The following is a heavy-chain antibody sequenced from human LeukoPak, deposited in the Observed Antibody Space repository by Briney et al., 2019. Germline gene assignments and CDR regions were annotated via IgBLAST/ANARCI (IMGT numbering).Heavy chain of an antibody. CDR1: GFTFSSYA. CDR3: ASLLWFGELGDDY. D-gene: IGHD3-10*01. CDR2: ISYDGSNK. Sequence: TGGSLGLSCAASGFTFSSYAMHWVRQAPGKGLEWVAVISYDGSNKYYADSVKGRFTISRDNSKNTLCLQMNSLRAEDTAVYYCASLLWFGELGDDYWGQGTLVTVSS. J-gene: IGHJ4*02. V-gene: IGHV3-30-3*01.